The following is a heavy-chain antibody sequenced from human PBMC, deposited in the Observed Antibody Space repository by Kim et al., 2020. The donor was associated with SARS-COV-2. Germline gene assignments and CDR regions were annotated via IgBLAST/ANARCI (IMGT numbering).Heavy chain of an antibody. CDR3: ARTPRTTYGMDV. CDR2: IYYSGST. V-gene: IGHV4-59*01. CDR1: GGSISSYY. D-gene: IGHD2-2*01. Sequence: SETLSLTCTVSGGSISSYYWSWIRQPPGKGLEWIGYIYYSGSTNYNPSLKSRVTISVDTSKNQFSLKLSSVTAADTAVYYCARTPRTTYGMDVWGQGTTVTVSS. J-gene: IGHJ6*02.